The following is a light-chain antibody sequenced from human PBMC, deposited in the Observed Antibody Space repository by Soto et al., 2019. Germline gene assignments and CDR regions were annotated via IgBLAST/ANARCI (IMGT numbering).Light chain of an antibody. V-gene: IGLV2-8*01. J-gene: IGLJ2*01. CDR2: EVS. CDR1: SSDVGGYNY. CDR3: SSYAAYSILV. Sequence: QAVLTQPPSASGSPGQSVTISCTGTSSDVGGYNYVSWYQQLPGKAPKLMIYEVSKRPSGVPDRFSGSKSGNTASLTVSGLQAEDEADYYCSSYAAYSILVFGGGTKLTVL.